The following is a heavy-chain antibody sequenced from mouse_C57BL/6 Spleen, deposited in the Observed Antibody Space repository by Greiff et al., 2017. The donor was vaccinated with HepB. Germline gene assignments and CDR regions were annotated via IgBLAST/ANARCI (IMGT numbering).Heavy chain of an antibody. CDR3: ARGSGTGGAFDY. Sequence: EVKVEESGPGLVKPSQSLSLTCSVTGYSITSGYYWNWIRQFPGNKLEWMGYISYDGSNNYNPSLKNRISITRDTSKNQFFLKLNSVTTEDTATYYCARGSGTGGAFDYWGQGTTLTVSS. V-gene: IGHV3-6*01. CDR1: GYSITSGYY. CDR2: ISYDGSN. D-gene: IGHD3-3*01. J-gene: IGHJ2*01.